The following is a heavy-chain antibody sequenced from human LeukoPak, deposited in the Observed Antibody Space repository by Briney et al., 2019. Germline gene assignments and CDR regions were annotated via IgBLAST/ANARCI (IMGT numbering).Heavy chain of an antibody. CDR2: IRYDGSNK. Sequence: PGGSLRLSCTASGFTFGDYGMNWVRQAPGKGLEWVAFIRYDGSNKYYADSVKGRFTISRDNSKNTLYLQMNSLRAEDTAVYYCAKDPALWFGELWPGFDYWGQGTLVTVSS. V-gene: IGHV3-30*02. J-gene: IGHJ4*02. CDR1: GFTFGDYG. CDR3: AKDPALWFGELWPGFDY. D-gene: IGHD3-10*01.